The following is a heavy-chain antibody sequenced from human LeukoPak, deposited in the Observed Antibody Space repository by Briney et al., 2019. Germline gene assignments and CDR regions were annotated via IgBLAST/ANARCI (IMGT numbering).Heavy chain of an antibody. Sequence: GGSLRLSCAASGFTSSSYSMNWVRQAPGKGLEWVSYISSSSSTIYYADSVKGRFTISRDNAKNSLYLQMNSLRAEDTAVYYCAKGELYSSGQGDYFDYWGQGTLVTVSS. CDR3: AKGELYSSGQGDYFDY. CDR2: ISSSSSTI. CDR1: GFTSSSYS. V-gene: IGHV3-48*01. J-gene: IGHJ4*02. D-gene: IGHD6-19*01.